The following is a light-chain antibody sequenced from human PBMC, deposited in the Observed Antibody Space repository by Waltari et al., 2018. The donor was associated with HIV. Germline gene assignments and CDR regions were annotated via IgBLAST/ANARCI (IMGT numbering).Light chain of an antibody. CDR2: GNS. Sequence: QSALTQEASVSGTVGQKVTLSCTGNNNNVGNYAVGWYQQISHGAPKTVMFGNSLPAGIPDRFSGSKSGTTASLTISGLQPEDEADYYCSTWDYSHSVVVFGRGTKLTVL. V-gene: IGLV1-36*01. J-gene: IGLJ2*01. CDR1: NNNVGNYA. CDR3: STWDYSHSVVV.